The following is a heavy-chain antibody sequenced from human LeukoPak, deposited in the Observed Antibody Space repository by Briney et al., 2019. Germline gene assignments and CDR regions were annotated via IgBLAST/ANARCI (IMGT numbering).Heavy chain of an antibody. CDR2: ISSSSSYI. D-gene: IGHD6-19*01. Sequence: GGSLRLSCAASGFTFSSYSMNWVRQAPGKGLEWVSSISSSSSYIYYADSVKGRFTISRDNAKNSLYLQMTSLRAEDTAVYYCAIDLGGIAVAGTKMDVWGKGTTVTVSS. CDR1: GFTFSSYS. CDR3: AIDLGGIAVAGTKMDV. V-gene: IGHV3-21*01. J-gene: IGHJ6*04.